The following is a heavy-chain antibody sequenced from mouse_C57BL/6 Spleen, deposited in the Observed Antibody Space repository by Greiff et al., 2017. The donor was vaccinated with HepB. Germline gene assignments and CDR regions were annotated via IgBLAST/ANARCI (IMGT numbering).Heavy chain of an antibody. D-gene: IGHD2-3*01. V-gene: IGHV1-81*01. CDR3: ARGDYDGPAWFAY. CDR1: GYTFTSYG. Sequence: QVQLKQSGAELARPGASVKLSCKASGYTFTSYGISWVKQRTGQGLEWIGEIYPRSGNTYYNEKFKGKATLTADKSSSTAYMDLRSLTSEDSAVYFCARGDYDGPAWFAYLGQGTLVTVSA. CDR2: IYPRSGNT. J-gene: IGHJ3*01.